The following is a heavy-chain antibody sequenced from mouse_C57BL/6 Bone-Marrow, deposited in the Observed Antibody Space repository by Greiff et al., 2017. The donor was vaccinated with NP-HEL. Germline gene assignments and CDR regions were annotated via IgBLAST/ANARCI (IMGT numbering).Heavy chain of an antibody. D-gene: IGHD2-12*01. V-gene: IGHV3-6*01. Sequence: EVKLMESGPGLVKPSQSLSLTCSVTGYSITSGYYWNWIRQFPGNKLEWMGYISYDGSNNYNPSFKNRISITRDTSKNQFFLKLNSVTTEDTATYYCARSYYTPWFAYWGQGTLVTVSA. CDR1: GYSITSGYY. CDR3: ARSYYTPWFAY. CDR2: ISYDGSN. J-gene: IGHJ3*01.